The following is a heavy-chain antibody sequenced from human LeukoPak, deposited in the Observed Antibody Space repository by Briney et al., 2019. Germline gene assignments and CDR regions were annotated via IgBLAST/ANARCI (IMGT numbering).Heavy chain of an antibody. Sequence: TLSLTCTVSGGSISSGGYYWSWIRQHPGKGLEWIGYIYYSGSTYYNPSLKSRVTISVDTSKNQFSLKLSSVTAADTAVYYCAREAPVAANYYYYGMDVWGQGTTVTVSS. J-gene: IGHJ6*02. D-gene: IGHD2-15*01. V-gene: IGHV4-31*03. CDR2: IYYSGST. CDR1: GGSISSGGYY. CDR3: AREAPVAANYYYYGMDV.